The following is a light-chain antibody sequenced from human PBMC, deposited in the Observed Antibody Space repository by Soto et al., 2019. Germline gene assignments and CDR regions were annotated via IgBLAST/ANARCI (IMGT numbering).Light chain of an antibody. J-gene: IGLJ2*01. V-gene: IGLV2-14*01. CDR1: SSDVGGYNS. CDR2: DVN. Sequence: QSALTQPASVSGSPGQSITISCTGTSSDVGGYNSVSWYQQHPGKAPKLMVYDVNNRPSGISYRFSGSKSANTASLTISGLRAEDEADYYCSSYTSSYTLVFGGGTKVTVL. CDR3: SSYTSSYTLV.